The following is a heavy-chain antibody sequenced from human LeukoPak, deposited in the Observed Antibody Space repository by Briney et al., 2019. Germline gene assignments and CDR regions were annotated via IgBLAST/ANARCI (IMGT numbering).Heavy chain of an antibody. CDR1: GFTFDDYA. D-gene: IGHD1-14*01. CDR2: IYYSGST. CDR3: ARVGSYYYYYMDV. Sequence: LRLSCAASGFTFDDYAMHWIRQPPGKGLEWIGYIYYSGSTNYNPSLKSRVTISVDTSKNQFSLKLSSVTAADTAVYYCARVGSYYYYYMDVWGKGTTVTVSS. J-gene: IGHJ6*03. V-gene: IGHV4-59*01.